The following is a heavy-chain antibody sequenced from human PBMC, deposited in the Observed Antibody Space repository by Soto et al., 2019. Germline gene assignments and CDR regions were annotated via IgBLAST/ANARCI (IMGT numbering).Heavy chain of an antibody. CDR3: ARERGSSGWYVLNY. J-gene: IGHJ4*02. CDR2: MNPNSGNT. CDR1: GYTFTSYD. D-gene: IGHD6-19*01. Sequence: ASVKVSCKASGYTFTSYDINWVRQATGQGLEWMGWMNPNSGNTGYAQKFQGRVTITRDTSTSTAYMELSSLRSEDTAVYYCARERGSSGWYVLNYWGQGTLVTVSS. V-gene: IGHV1-8*01.